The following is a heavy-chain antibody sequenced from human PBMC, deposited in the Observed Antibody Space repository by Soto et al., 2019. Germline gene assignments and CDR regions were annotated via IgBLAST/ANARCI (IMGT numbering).Heavy chain of an antibody. CDR2: ISGSGGST. Sequence: PGGSLRLSCAASGFNFSDYYMSWLRQAPGKGPEWVSAISGSGGSTYYADSVKGRFTISRDNSHNTLYLQVHSLTAEDTAVYYCAKDRRAGGNSAFYFDFWGQGAQVTVSS. CDR1: GFNFSDYY. D-gene: IGHD3-16*01. V-gene: IGHV3-23*01. CDR3: AKDRRAGGNSAFYFDF. J-gene: IGHJ4*02.